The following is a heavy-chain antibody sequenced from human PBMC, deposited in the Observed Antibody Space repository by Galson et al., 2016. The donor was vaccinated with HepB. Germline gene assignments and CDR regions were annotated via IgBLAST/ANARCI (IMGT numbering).Heavy chain of an antibody. CDR3: TREANDAFDI. Sequence: SLRLSCAASGFIFSSYAMSWVRQAPGKGLEWVALSFHDEDYTYYPDSVKGRFTISRDNTKGTVYLHMNSLRDEDTAVYYCTREANDAFDIWGQGTMVTVSS. J-gene: IGHJ3*02. V-gene: IGHV3-30*03. CDR2: SFHDEDYT. CDR1: GFIFSSYA.